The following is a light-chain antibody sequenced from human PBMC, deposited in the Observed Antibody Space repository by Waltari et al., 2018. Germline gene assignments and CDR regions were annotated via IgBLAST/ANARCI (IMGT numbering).Light chain of an antibody. V-gene: IGLV1-40*01. CDR1: NFNIGDGYD. Sequence: QSVLTQPPSLSGAPGQRVTISCTVNNFNIGDGYDVHWFHQLPGTAPKLLIFDNNIRPSGVPNRFSGSKSGASASLAIAGLQPDDEAYYCCQSYDTHGGVFGGGTKLTVL. CDR2: DNN. CDR3: QSYDTHGGV. J-gene: IGLJ3*02.